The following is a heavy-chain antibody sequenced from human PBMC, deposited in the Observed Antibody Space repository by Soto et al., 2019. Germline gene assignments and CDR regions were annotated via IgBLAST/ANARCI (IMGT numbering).Heavy chain of an antibody. Sequence: QVQLVQSGAEVKKPGSSVKVSCKASGDTFSSYAISWVRQAPGQGLEWMGGIIPIFGTANYAQKFQGRVTITADESTSTAYMELSSLRSEETAVYYCARDGSGYRSTASPMDVWGQGTTVTVSS. J-gene: IGHJ6*02. D-gene: IGHD3-22*01. CDR1: GDTFSSYA. V-gene: IGHV1-69*01. CDR2: IIPIFGTA. CDR3: ARDGSGYRSTASPMDV.